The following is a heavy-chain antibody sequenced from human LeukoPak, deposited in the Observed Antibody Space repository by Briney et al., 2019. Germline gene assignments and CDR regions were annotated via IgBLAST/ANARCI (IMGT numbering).Heavy chain of an antibody. CDR1: GFTFSSYS. J-gene: IGHJ6*04. CDR3: AELGITMIGGV. Sequence: GGSLRLSCAASGFTFSSYSMNWVRQAPGKGLEWVAYIKQDGSEKYYMDSVKGRFTISRDNAKNSLYLQMNSLRAEDTAVYYCAELGITMIGGVWGKGTTVTISS. D-gene: IGHD3-10*02. V-gene: IGHV3-7*01. CDR2: IKQDGSEK.